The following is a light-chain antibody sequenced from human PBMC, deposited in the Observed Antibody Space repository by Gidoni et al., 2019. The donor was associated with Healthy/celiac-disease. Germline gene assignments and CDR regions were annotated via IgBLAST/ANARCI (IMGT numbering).Light chain of an antibody. CDR2: DVS. J-gene: IGLJ2*01. CDR3: SSYTSSSPFV. V-gene: IGLV2-14*03. Sequence: QSALTQPASVSGSPGQSITISCTGTSSDVGGYNYVSWYQQHPGKAPKLMIYDVSNRPSGVSNRFSGYKSGNTASLTISGLQAEDEADYYCSSYTSSSPFVFGGGTKLTVL. CDR1: SSDVGGYNY.